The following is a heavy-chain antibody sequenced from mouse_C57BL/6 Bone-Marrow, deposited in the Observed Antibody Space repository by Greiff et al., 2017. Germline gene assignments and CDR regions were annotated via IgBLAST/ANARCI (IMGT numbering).Heavy chain of an antibody. CDR2: IDPSDSYT. CDR1: GYTFTSYW. Sequence: VQLQQPGAELVMPGASVKLSCKASGYTFTSYWMHWVKQRPGQGLEWIGAIDPSDSYTNYNQKFKGKSTLTVDKSSSTAYMQLSSLTSEDSAVYYCARDGSSYNYAMDYWGQGTSVTVSS. CDR3: ARDGSSYNYAMDY. J-gene: IGHJ4*01. D-gene: IGHD1-1*01. V-gene: IGHV1-69*01.